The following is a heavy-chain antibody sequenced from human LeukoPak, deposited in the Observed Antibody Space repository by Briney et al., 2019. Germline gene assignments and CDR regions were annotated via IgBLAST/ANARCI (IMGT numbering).Heavy chain of an antibody. V-gene: IGHV3-66*01. CDR3: ARDRPAGGVGDFDH. CDR1: GFTVSSHY. CDR2: IYTDGST. D-gene: IGHD3-16*01. J-gene: IGHJ4*02. Sequence: GGSLRLSCVASGFTVSSHYMSWGRQAPGKGLEWVSAIYTDGSTYYAGSVKGRFTISRDNSENTLYLQMNSLRVEDTAVYYCARDRPAGGVGDFDHWGQGTLVTVSS.